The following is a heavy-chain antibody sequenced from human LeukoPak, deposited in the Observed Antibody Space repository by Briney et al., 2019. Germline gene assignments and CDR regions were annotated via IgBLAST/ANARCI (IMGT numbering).Heavy chain of an antibody. CDR2: IYPGDSDT. V-gene: IGHV5-51*01. J-gene: IGHJ6*02. CDR1: GYSFTSYW. CDR3: ARASSFGYYYYGVDV. Sequence: GESLKISYKGSGYSFTSYWIGWVRQMSGKGLEWMGIIYPGDSDTRYSPSFQGQVTISADKSISTAYLQWSSLKASDTAIYYCARASSFGYYYYGVDVWGQGTTVTVSS. D-gene: IGHD3-3*01.